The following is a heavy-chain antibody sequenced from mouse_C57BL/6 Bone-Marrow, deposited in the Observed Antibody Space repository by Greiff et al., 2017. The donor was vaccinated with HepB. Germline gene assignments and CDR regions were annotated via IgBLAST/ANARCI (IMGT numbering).Heavy chain of an antibody. CDR3: ARVLKQLSPTGGFAY. CDR2: IHPNSGST. D-gene: IGHD3-2*02. V-gene: IGHV1-64*01. J-gene: IGHJ3*01. CDR1: GYTFTSYW. Sequence: QVQLQQSGAELVKPGASVKLSCKASGYTFTSYWMHWVKQRPGQGLEWIGMIHPNSGSTNYNEKFKSKATLTVDKSSSTAYMQLSSLTSEDSAVYYCARVLKQLSPTGGFAYWGQGTLVTVSA.